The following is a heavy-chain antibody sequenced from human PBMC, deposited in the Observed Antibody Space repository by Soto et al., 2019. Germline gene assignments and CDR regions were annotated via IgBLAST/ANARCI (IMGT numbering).Heavy chain of an antibody. V-gene: IGHV1-18*01. D-gene: IGHD4-17*01. CDR3: ARDEFGDPGVY. CDR2: ISAYNGNT. CDR1: GYTFTSYG. J-gene: IGHJ4*02. Sequence: ASVKVSCKASGYTFTSYGISWVRQAPGQGLEWKGWISAYNGNTNYAKKLQGRVTMTKDTSTSTAYKELRRLRSDDTAVYYCARDEFGDPGVYWGQGTLVTVSS.